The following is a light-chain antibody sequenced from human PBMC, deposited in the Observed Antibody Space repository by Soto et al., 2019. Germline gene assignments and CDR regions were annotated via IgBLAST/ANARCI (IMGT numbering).Light chain of an antibody. CDR1: QSVSSY. CDR3: QQCYRCPRT. Sequence: PAIITFTPGERATLSCRASQSVSSYLAWYQQKPGQAPRLLIYGASTRATDIPARFSGSGSGTDLTLTISSLLSEDFAAYYCQQCYRCPRTFGRRTKVDI. V-gene: IGKV3-15*01. CDR2: GAS. J-gene: IGKJ4*01.